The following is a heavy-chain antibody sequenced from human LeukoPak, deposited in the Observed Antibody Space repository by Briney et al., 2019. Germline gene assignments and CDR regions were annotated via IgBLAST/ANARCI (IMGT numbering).Heavy chain of an antibody. CDR1: GFTVSSNY. CDR2: IYSGGST. CDR3: AKENYYYDSSGYYFDAFDI. Sequence: PGGSLRLSCAASGFTVSSNYMSWVRQAPGKGLEWVSIIYSGGSTFYADSVKGRFTISRDNSKNTLYLQMNSLRAEDTAVYYCAKENYYYDSSGYYFDAFDIWGQGTMVTVSS. D-gene: IGHD3-22*01. V-gene: IGHV3-53*01. J-gene: IGHJ3*02.